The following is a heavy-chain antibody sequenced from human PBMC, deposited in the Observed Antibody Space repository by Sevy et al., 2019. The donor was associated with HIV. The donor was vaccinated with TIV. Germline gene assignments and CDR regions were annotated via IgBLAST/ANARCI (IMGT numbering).Heavy chain of an antibody. J-gene: IGHJ4*02. CDR1: GFTFRNYV. CDR3: AIQFDY. V-gene: IGHV3-23*01. CDR2: ISGGGDTT. Sequence: GGSLRLSCAASGFTFRNYVMSWVRQAPGKGLKWVSGISGGGDTTHYAESVKGRFTISRDNSKKTLYLQMNSLRAEDTGIYYCAIQFDYWGQGTLVTVSS.